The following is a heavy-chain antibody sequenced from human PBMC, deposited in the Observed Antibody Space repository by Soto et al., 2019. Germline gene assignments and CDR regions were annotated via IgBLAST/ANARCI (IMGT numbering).Heavy chain of an antibody. D-gene: IGHD2-8*01. CDR2: IDGSSDYT. Sequence: PGGSMRLSCTACGFLFTDSYMSWIRQPPGKGLEWLAYIDGSSDYTNSADSVKGRFTISRDNAKNSVFLQMNNLRADDTAVYYCARDLRFSSTNYFDFWGRGTLVTVSS. CDR3: ARDLRFSSTNYFDF. CDR1: GFLFTDSY. V-gene: IGHV3-11*06. J-gene: IGHJ4*02.